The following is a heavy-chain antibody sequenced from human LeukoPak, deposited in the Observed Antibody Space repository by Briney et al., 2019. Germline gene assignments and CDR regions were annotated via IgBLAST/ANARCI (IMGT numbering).Heavy chain of an antibody. CDR2: ISSSSSYI. CDR1: GFTFSSYS. CDR3: AKIQRDYDFYYMDV. V-gene: IGHV3-21*01. J-gene: IGHJ6*03. Sequence: GGSLRLSCAASGFTFSSYSMNWVRQAPGKGLEWVSSISSSSSYIYYADSVRGRFTISRDNAKNSLYLQMNSLRAEDTAVYYCAKIQRDYDFYYMDVWGKGTTVTVSS. D-gene: IGHD3-3*01.